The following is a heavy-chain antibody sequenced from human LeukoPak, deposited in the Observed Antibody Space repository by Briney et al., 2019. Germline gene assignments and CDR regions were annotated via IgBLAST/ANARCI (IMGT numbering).Heavy chain of an antibody. CDR2: FSGSGGST. CDR3: AKDHRIQLWLDHYDY. V-gene: IGHV3-23*01. J-gene: IGHJ4*02. CDR1: GSIIGNSS. Sequence: LSTAAAGSIIGNSSFCGLRRPPPGGREGVSGFSGSGGSTYYADSVKGRFTISRDNSKNTLYLQMNSLRAEDTAVYYCAKDHRIQLWLDHYDYWGQGTLVTVSS. D-gene: IGHD5-18*01.